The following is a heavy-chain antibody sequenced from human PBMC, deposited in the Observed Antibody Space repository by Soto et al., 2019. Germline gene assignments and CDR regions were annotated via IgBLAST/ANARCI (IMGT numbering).Heavy chain of an antibody. D-gene: IGHD2-2*02. CDR3: AMRYHYAPFDH. Sequence: GGSLRLSCAASGFTFSSYAMSWVRQAPGKGLEWVSGISGSGDSTYYADSVKGRFTISRDNSKNRLYLQMNSLRAEDTAVYYCAMRYHYAPFDHWGPRTLVTVFS. CDR1: GFTFSSYA. J-gene: IGHJ5*02. CDR2: ISGSGDST. V-gene: IGHV3-23*01.